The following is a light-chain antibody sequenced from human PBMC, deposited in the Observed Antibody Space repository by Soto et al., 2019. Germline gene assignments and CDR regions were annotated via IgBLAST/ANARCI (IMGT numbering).Light chain of an antibody. CDR3: QQYET. CDR2: DAS. Sequence: EVVLAQSPATLSLSPGESATLSCRASQSVSSYLAWYQQKPGQGPRLLIYDASNRATGVSARFSGSGSGTDFTLTISRLEPEDFAVYYCQQYETFGQGTKVDIK. V-gene: IGKV3-11*01. CDR1: QSVSSY. J-gene: IGKJ2*01.